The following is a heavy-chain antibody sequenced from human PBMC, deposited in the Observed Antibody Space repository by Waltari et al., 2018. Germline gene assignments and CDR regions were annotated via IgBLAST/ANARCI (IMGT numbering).Heavy chain of an antibody. CDR2: ISYDGSNK. CDR3: ARGFGGYTTALDY. CDR1: GFTFSRYA. Sequence: QVQLVESGGGVVQPGRSLRLSCAASGFTFSRYAMHWVRQAPGKGLEWVAVISYDGSNKYYADSVKGRFTISRDKPKNTLYLQMNSLRAEDTAVYYCARGFGGYTTALDYWGQGTLVTVSS. V-gene: IGHV3-30-3*01. J-gene: IGHJ4*02. D-gene: IGHD5-12*01.